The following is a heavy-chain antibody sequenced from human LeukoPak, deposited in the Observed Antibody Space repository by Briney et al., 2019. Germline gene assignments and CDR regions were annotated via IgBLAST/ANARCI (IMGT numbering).Heavy chain of an antibody. V-gene: IGHV3-30*18. CDR2: ISYDGSNK. Sequence: GGSLRLSCAASGFTFSSYGMHWVRQAPGKGLEWVAVISYDGSNKYYADSVKGRSTISRDNSKNTLYLQMNSLRAEDTAVYYCAKEDPQSGYDFWSGYYPTGMDVWGQGTTVTVSS. CDR1: GFTFSSYG. J-gene: IGHJ6*02. D-gene: IGHD3-3*01. CDR3: AKEDPQSGYDFWSGYYPTGMDV.